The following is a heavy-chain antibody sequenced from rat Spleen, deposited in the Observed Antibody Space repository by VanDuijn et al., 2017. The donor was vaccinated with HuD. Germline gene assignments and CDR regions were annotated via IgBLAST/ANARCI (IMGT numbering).Heavy chain of an antibody. Sequence: EVQLVESDGGLVQPGRSMKLSCAASGLSFSNYDMAWVRQAPTKGLEWVASISTGGGDAYYRDFVKGRFTISRDNAKSTLYLQMDSLRSEDTATYYCATEPYGSLWGHYFDYWGQGVMVTVSS. D-gene: IGHD1-7*01. V-gene: IGHV5-25*01. CDR2: ISTGGGDA. CDR3: ATEPYGSLWGHYFDY. CDR1: GLSFSNYD. J-gene: IGHJ2*01.